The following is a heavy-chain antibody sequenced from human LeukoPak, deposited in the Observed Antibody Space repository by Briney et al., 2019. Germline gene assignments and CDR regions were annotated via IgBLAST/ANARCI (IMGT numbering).Heavy chain of an antibody. CDR1: GYTFTSYG. CDR2: ISAYNGNT. CDR3: VVGMTTMTWGLSDY. Sequence: ASVKVSCKASGYTFTSYGISWVRQAPGQGLEWMGWISAYNGNTNYAQKLQGRVTMTTDTSTSTAYMELRSLRSDDTAVYYCVVGMTTMTWGLSDYWGQGTLVTVSS. V-gene: IGHV1-18*01. J-gene: IGHJ4*02. D-gene: IGHD4-17*01.